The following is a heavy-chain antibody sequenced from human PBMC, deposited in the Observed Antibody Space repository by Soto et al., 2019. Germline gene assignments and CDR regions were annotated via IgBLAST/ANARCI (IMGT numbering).Heavy chain of an antibody. CDR1: GFTFSSYW. D-gene: IGHD3-22*01. CDR3: ARVDDDSSLLEIWDAFDI. J-gene: IGHJ3*02. Sequence: HPGGSLRLSCAASGFTFSSYWMSWVRQAPGKGLEWVANIKQDGSEKYYVDSVKGRFTISRDNAKNSLYLQMNSLRAEDTAVYYCARVDDDSSLLEIWDAFDIWGQGTMVTVSS. CDR2: IKQDGSEK. V-gene: IGHV3-7*01.